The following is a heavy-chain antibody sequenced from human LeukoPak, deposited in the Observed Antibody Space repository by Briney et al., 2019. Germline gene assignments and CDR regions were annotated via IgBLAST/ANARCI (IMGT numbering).Heavy chain of an antibody. CDR3: ARDYSSSSFRVLDYYYMDV. CDR1: GFSFNTYT. D-gene: IGHD6-6*01. V-gene: IGHV3-21*01. J-gene: IGHJ6*03. CDR2: ISSTSSYI. Sequence: GGSLRLSCVASGFSFNTYTMNWVRQAPGKGLEWVLSISSTSSYIYYADSAKGRFTISRDNAKNSLYLQMNSLRAEDTAVFYCARDYSSSSFRVLDYYYMDVWGRGTTVTVSS.